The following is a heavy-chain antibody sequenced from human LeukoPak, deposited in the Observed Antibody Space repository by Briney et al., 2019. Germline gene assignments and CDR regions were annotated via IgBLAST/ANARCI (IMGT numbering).Heavy chain of an antibody. J-gene: IGHJ3*02. CDR1: GGSISSSSYY. CDR3: ARASGYYDILTGYYPYDAFDN. CDR2: IYYSGST. D-gene: IGHD3-9*01. Sequence: PSETLSLTCTVSGGSISSSSYYWGWIRQPPGKGLEWIGSIYYSGSTYYNPSLKSRVTISVDTSKNQFSLKLSSVTAADTAVYYCARASGYYDILTGYYPYDAFDNRGQGTMVTVSS. V-gene: IGHV4-39*07.